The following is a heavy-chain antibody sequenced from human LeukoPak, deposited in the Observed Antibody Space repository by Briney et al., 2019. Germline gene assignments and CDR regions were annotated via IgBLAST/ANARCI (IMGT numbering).Heavy chain of an antibody. CDR3: AAWTDRGYNF. Sequence: GGSLRLSCAASGFTFSSSWMNWVRQAPGKGLQWVGNINPEGSQTRFVDSVMGRFTMSKDNAKNALYLQMNNLRVGDTAVFYCAAWTDRGYNFWGQGTVVTVSS. V-gene: IGHV3-7*01. D-gene: IGHD5-24*01. J-gene: IGHJ4*02. CDR2: INPEGSQT. CDR1: GFTFSSSW.